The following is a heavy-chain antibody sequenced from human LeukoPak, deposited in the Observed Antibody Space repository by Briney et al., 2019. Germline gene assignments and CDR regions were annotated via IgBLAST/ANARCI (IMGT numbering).Heavy chain of an antibody. CDR1: GGSISSSSHY. D-gene: IGHD2-2*01. CDR2: IYYSGTT. CDR3: ARSYCSGSCYAVGAFDI. J-gene: IGHJ3*02. V-gene: IGHV4-39*01. Sequence: SETLSTTCTVSGGSISSSSHYWGWIRQPPGKGLEWMGSIYYSGTTYYSPSLKSRVTISVDMSKNQFSLRLSSVTAADTAAYYCARSYCSGSCYAVGAFDIWGQGTVVTVSS.